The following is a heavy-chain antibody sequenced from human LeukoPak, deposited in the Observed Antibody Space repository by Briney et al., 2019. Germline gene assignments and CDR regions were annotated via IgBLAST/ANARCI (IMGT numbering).Heavy chain of an antibody. CDR2: IISSGSKI. CDR3: AELGITMIGGV. D-gene: IGHD3-10*02. CDR1: GFTFSTYE. Sequence: PGGSMSLSCAASGFTFSTYEMRWDRPVPGKGREWVSYIISSGSKIFYGDSVKGRFTISRDNAKNSLYLQMNSLRAEDTAVYYCAELGITMIGGVWGKGTTVTISS. J-gene: IGHJ6*04. V-gene: IGHV3-48*03.